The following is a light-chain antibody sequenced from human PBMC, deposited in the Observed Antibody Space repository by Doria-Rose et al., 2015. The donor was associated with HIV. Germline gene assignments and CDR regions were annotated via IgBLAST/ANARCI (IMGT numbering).Light chain of an antibody. CDR3: QQYSQWPPYT. CDR1: QGIGSD. CDR2: RAS. J-gene: IGKJ2*01. Sequence: EIVMTPSPATLSVSPGERATLSCRASQGIGSDLAWYQQKPGQAPRLLIYRASIRATGIPPRFTGGGSGTEFTLTISSLQSEDFAVYFCQQYSQWPPYTFGQGTKLEVE. V-gene: IGKV3-15*01.